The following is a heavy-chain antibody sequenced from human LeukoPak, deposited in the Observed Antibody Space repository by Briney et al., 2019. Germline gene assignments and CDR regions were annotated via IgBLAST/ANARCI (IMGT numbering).Heavy chain of an antibody. D-gene: IGHD3-10*01. J-gene: IGHJ5*02. CDR3: ARGGSGAKYYYGSGSINWFDP. CDR1: GFTFSSYS. CDR2: ISSSSSYI. Sequence: GGSLRLSCAASGFTFSSYSMNWVRQAPGKGLEWVSSISSSSSYIYYADSVKGRFTISRDNAKNSLYLQMNSLRAEDATVYYCARGGSGAKYYYGSGSINWFDPWGQGTLVTVSS. V-gene: IGHV3-21*01.